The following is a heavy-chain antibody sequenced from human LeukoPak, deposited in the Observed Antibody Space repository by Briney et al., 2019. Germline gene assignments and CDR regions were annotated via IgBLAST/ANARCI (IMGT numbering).Heavy chain of an antibody. J-gene: IGHJ6*02. Sequence: RGSLRLSCAASGFTFNSYWMTWVRQAPGKGLEWVANIKQDGSEKYYVDSVKGRFTISRDNAKNSLYLQMNSLRAEDTAVYYCAGLYNMDVWGQGTTVTVSS. CDR3: AGLYNMDV. D-gene: IGHD1-1*01. V-gene: IGHV3-7*01. CDR2: IKQDGSEK. CDR1: GFTFNSYW.